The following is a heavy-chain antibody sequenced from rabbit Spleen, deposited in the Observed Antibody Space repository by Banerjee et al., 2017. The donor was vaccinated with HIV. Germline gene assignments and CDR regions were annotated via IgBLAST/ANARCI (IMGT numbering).Heavy chain of an antibody. J-gene: IGHJ6*01. V-gene: IGHV1S40*01. CDR2: IYNGSSGST. D-gene: IGHD8-1*01. Sequence: QSLEESGGDLVKPGASLTLTCTASGFSFSSSYWICWVRQAPGKGPEWIACIYNGSSGSTYYASWAKGRFTISKTSSTTVTLQMTSLTAADTATYFCARDSGTSFSSYGMDLWGPGTLVTVS. CDR1: GFSFSSSYW. CDR3: ARDSGTSFSSYGMDL.